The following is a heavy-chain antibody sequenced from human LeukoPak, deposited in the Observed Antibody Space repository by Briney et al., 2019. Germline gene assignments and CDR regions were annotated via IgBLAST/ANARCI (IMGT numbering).Heavy chain of an antibody. CDR1: GFTFSSYG. Sequence: GGSLRLSCAASGFTFSSYGMHWVRQAPGKGLEWVAVIWYDGSNKYYADSVKGRFTISRDNSKNTLYLQMNSLRAEDTAVYYCARESADVDTAMTLDYWGQGTLVTVSS. D-gene: IGHD5-18*01. V-gene: IGHV3-33*01. CDR3: ARESADVDTAMTLDY. CDR2: IWYDGSNK. J-gene: IGHJ4*02.